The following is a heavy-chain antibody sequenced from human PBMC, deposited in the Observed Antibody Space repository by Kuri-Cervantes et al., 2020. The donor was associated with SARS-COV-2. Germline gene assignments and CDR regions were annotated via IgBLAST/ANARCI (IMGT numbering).Heavy chain of an antibody. V-gene: IGHV4-59*01. D-gene: IGHD3-22*01. CDR1: GGSISSYY. Sequence: SETLSLTCTVSGGSISSYYWSWIRQPPGKGLEWIGYISYSGNTNYNPSLKSRVTISVDTPKNQFSLRLSSVTAADTAVYYCARSTPFRRLVVISQGGAFDIWGQGTMVTVSS. CDR2: ISYSGNT. CDR3: ARSTPFRRLVVISQGGAFDI. J-gene: IGHJ3*02.